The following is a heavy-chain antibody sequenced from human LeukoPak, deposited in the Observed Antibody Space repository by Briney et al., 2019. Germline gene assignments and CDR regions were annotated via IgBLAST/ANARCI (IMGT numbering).Heavy chain of an antibody. CDR3: ARDRSLDY. J-gene: IGHJ4*02. Sequence: GGSLRLSCAASGFTFSSYAMHWVRQAPGKGLEWVAVISYDGSNKYYADSVKGRFTISRDNSKNTLYLQMNSLRAEDTAVYYCARDRSLDYWGQGALVTVSS. CDR1: GFTFSSYA. D-gene: IGHD2-15*01. CDR2: ISYDGSNK. V-gene: IGHV3-30*04.